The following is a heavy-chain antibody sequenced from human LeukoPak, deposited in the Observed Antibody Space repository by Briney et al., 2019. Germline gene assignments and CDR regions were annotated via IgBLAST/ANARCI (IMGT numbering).Heavy chain of an antibody. Sequence: PGGSLRLSCVASGFTFSNYGMHWVRQAPGKGLEWVAFIRYDESNNYYGDSVKGRFTISRDNSKNTLYLHMSSLRAEDTAVYYCARNRKVEAIDFDYWGQGTLVTVSS. CDR2: IRYDESNN. CDR3: ARNRKVEAIDFDY. D-gene: IGHD1-26*01. J-gene: IGHJ4*02. CDR1: GFTFSNYG. V-gene: IGHV3-30*02.